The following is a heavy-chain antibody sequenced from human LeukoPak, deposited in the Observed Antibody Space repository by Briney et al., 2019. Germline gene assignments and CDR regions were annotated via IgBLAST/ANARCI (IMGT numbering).Heavy chain of an antibody. CDR1: GGSISTYY. CDR2: IYYSGGT. J-gene: IGHJ4*02. D-gene: IGHD6-13*01. V-gene: IGHV4-59*01. Sequence: SETLPLTCTVPGGSISTYYWSSVRQPPGKGLEWVGYIYYSGGTNYNPSLKSRVTISVDTSKNQFSLKLSSVTAADTAVYYCARGGWYSSSWSFDYWGQGTLVTVSS. CDR3: ARGGWYSSSWSFDY.